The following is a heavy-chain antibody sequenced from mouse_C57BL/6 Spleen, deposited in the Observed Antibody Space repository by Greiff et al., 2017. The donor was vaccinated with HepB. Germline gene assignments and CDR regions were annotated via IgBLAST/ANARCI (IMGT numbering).Heavy chain of an antibody. CDR1: GYTFTSYD. Sequence: VQLQQSGPELVKPGASVKLSCKASGYTFTSYDINWVKQRPGQGLEWIGWIYPRDGSTKYNEKFKGKATLTVDTSSSTAYMELRSLTSEDSAVYFCARQAAVVAKPFAYWGQGTLVTVSA. V-gene: IGHV1-85*01. D-gene: IGHD1-1*01. CDR2: IYPRDGST. CDR3: ARQAAVVAKPFAY. J-gene: IGHJ3*01.